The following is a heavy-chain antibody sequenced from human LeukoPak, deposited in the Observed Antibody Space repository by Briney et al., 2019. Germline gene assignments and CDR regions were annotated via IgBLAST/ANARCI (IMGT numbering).Heavy chain of an antibody. D-gene: IGHD2-15*01. Sequence: SETLSLTCTVSGGSISSTIYYWGWIRQPPGKGLEWIGSIYYSGSTYYNPSLKSRVTISVDTPKNQFSLKLSSVTAADTAVYYCARQRGYCSGGSCYGRWFDPWGQGTLVTVSS. CDR3: ARQRGYCSGGSCYGRWFDP. J-gene: IGHJ5*02. CDR2: IYYSGST. CDR1: GGSISSTIYY. V-gene: IGHV4-39*01.